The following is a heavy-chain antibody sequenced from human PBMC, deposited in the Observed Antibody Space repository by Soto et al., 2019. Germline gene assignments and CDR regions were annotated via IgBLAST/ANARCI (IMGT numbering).Heavy chain of an antibody. CDR1: GFTFGHSA. V-gene: IGHV3-23*01. Sequence: GSLRLSCAASGFTFGHSAMGWVRQAPGKGLEWVAAISGTGGAAYYADSVKGRFTISRDNSRNTLFLQMNSLRVDDTAVYYCAKPEEVVRGFDFWGLGTLVTVSS. CDR2: ISGTGGAA. CDR3: AKPEEVVRGFDF. D-gene: IGHD3-10*01. J-gene: IGHJ4*02.